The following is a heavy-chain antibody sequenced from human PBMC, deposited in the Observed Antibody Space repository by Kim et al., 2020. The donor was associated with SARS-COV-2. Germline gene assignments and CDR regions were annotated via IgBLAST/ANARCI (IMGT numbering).Heavy chain of an antibody. V-gene: IGHV3-21*01. D-gene: IGHD2-21*01. J-gene: IGHJ4*02. Sequence: ADSVKGTFTISRDNAKNSLYLQMNSLRAEDTAVYYCARGGPYCGGDCYDYWGQGTLVTVSS. CDR3: ARGGPYCGGDCYDY.